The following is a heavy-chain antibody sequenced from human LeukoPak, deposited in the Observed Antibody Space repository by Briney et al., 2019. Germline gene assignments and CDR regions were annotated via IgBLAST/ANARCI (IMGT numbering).Heavy chain of an antibody. CDR3: VRHTWSGTRHWFDP. V-gene: IGHV4-59*08. Sequence: PSETLSLTCTFSVDSISTYYWSWIRQPPGKGLEWIGYVYYSGSTNYNPSLKSRVTMSIDTSKNQFFLELSSVTAADTAVYYCVRHTWSGTRHWFDPWGQGILVTVSS. CDR2: VYYSGST. D-gene: IGHD3-10*01. CDR1: VDSISTYY. J-gene: IGHJ5*02.